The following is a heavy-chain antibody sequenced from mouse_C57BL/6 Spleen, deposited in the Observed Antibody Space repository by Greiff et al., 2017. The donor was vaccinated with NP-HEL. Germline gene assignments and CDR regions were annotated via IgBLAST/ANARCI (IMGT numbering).Heavy chain of an antibody. V-gene: IGHV1-69*01. J-gene: IGHJ4*01. CDR2: IDPSDSYT. CDR1: GYTFTSYW. CDR3: ARPYGSSYDYAMDY. D-gene: IGHD1-1*01. Sequence: VKLQQPGAELVMPGASVKLSCKASGYTFTSYWMHWVKQRPGQGLEWIGEIDPSDSYTNYNQKFKGKSTLTVDKSSSTAYMQLSSLTSEDSAVYCCARPYGSSYDYAMDYWGQGTSVTVST.